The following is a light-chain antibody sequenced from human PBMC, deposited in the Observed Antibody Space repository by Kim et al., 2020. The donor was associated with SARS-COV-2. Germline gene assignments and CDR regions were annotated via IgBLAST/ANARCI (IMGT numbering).Light chain of an antibody. CDR1: QSVSSY. Sequence: EIVMTQSPATLSVSPGERATLSCRASQSVSSYLAWYHQKPGQAPKLLIYGASTRATGIPARFSGSGSGTEFTLTISSLQSEDFAVYYCQKYNNGPFAFGQGTRLEIK. V-gene: IGKV3-15*01. J-gene: IGKJ5*01. CDR3: QKYNNGPFA. CDR2: GAS.